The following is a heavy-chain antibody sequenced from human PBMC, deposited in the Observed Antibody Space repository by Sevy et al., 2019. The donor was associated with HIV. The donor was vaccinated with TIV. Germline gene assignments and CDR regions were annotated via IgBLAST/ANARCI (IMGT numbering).Heavy chain of an antibody. J-gene: IGHJ4*02. Sequence: GGSLRLSCAASGFTFSNAWMSWVRQAPGKGLEWVARIKMKSEGGTTDYAAPVKLRFTISRDDSQKTLYLQMNSLKTEDTGVYYCATFPYGNSYGSGWGQGTLVTVSS. CDR1: GFTFSNAW. D-gene: IGHD5-18*01. CDR3: ATFPYGNSYGSG. V-gene: IGHV3-15*01. CDR2: IKMKSEGGTT.